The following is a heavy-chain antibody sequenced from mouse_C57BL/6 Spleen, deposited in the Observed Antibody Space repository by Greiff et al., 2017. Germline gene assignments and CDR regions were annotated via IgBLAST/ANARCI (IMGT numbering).Heavy chain of an antibody. Sequence: VKLMESGPGLVQPSQRLSITCTVSGFSLTSYGVHWVRQSPGKGLEWLGVIWSGGSTDYNAAFISRLSISKDNSKSQVFFKMNSLQADDTAIYYCARNYYYGSSYWFAYWGQGTLVTVSA. V-gene: IGHV2-2*01. CDR1: GFSLTSYG. D-gene: IGHD1-1*01. CDR3: ARNYYYGSSYWFAY. CDR2: IWSGGST. J-gene: IGHJ3*01.